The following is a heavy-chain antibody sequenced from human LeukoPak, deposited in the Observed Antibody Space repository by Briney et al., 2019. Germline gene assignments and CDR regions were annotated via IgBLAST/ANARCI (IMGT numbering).Heavy chain of an antibody. CDR3: ARRTGGYYYASGSYYNGANDAFDI. CDR2: IYYSGST. J-gene: IGHJ3*02. V-gene: IGHV4-59*08. Sequence: SETLSLTCTVSGGSISSYYWSWIRQPPGKGLEWIGYIYYSGSTNYNPSLKSRVTISVDTSKNQFSLQLSSVTAADTAVYYCARRTGGYYYASGSYYNGANDAFDIWGQGTMVTASS. D-gene: IGHD3-10*01. CDR1: GGSISSYY.